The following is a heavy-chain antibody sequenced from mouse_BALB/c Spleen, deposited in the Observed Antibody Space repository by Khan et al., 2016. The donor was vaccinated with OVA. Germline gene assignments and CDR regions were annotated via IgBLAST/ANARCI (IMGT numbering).Heavy chain of an antibody. D-gene: IGHD3-3*01. CDR2: INPKNGVT. J-gene: IGHJ4*01. V-gene: IGHV1-18*01. CDR3: ARDAGRY. CDR1: GYTFTEYT. Sequence: EVQLQQSGPELVKPGASVKISCKTSGYTFTEYTLHWVKQSHGKSLEWIGVINPKNGVTSYNQKCKGKATLTVDKSSSTAYMEFRSLTSEDSAVYYCARDAGRYWGQGTSVTVSS.